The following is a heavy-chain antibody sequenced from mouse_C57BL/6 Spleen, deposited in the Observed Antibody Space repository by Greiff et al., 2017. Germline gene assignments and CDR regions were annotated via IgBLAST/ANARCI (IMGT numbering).Heavy chain of an antibody. CDR3: ARLLGDAMDD. V-gene: IGHV1-61*01. D-gene: IGHD1-1*01. Sequence: VQLQQPGAELVRPGSSVKLSCKASGYTFTSYWMDWVKQRPGQGLEWIGNIYPSDSETHYNQKFKDKATLTVDKSSSTAYMQLSSLTSEDSAVYYCARLLGDAMDDWGQGTSVTVSS. CDR1: GYTFTSYW. CDR2: IYPSDSET. J-gene: IGHJ4*01.